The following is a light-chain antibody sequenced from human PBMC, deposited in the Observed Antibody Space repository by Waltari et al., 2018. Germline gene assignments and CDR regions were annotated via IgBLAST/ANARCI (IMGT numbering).Light chain of an antibody. CDR1: SSDIGLYDL. CDR3: CSFAGRSWL. V-gene: IGLV2-23*01. J-gene: IGLJ3*02. Sequence: QSALTQPASVSASLGQSLTISCTGTSSDIGLYDLISWYQQPPGKAPKLIIHETTKRPSGLTNRVSGSKSGNTASLTISGLQAEDEADYYCCSFAGRSWLFGGGTKLTVL. CDR2: ETT.